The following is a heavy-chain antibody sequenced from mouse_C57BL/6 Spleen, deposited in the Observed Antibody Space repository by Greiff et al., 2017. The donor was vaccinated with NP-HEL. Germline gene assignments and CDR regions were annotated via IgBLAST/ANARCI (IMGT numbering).Heavy chain of an antibody. CDR2: INPSTGGT. J-gene: IGHJ4*01. Sequence: VQLKESGPELVKPGASVKISCKASGYSFTGYYMNWVKQSPEKSLEWIREINPSTGGTTYNQKFKAKATLTVDKSSSTAYMQLKSLTSEDSAVYYCARVSSLMDYWGQGTSVTVSS. CDR1: GYSFTGYY. V-gene: IGHV1-42*01. CDR3: ARVSSLMDY. D-gene: IGHD1-3*01.